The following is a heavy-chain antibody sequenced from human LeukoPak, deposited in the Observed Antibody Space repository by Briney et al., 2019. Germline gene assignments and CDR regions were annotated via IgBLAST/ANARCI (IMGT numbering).Heavy chain of an antibody. J-gene: IGHJ4*02. Sequence: GGSLRLSCAASGFTVSSNYMSCVRDAPGGRLECVSVIYSGGSTYYGDSVKCRFTISRDNSNNTLYLQMNSVRAEETAMYYCAREPGRRWGQGTLVTVSS. CDR2: IYSGGST. CDR1: GFTVSSNY. D-gene: IGHD1-14*01. V-gene: IGHV3-66*02. CDR3: AREPGRR.